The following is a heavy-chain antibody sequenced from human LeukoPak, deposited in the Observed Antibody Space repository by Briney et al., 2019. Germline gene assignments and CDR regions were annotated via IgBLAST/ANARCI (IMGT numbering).Heavy chain of an antibody. CDR1: GGSISSYY. J-gene: IGHJ5*02. Sequence: PSETLSLTCTVSGGSISSYYWGWIRQPPGKGLEWIGSIYYSGSTYYNPSLKSRVTISVDTSKNQFSLKLSSVTAADTAVYYCAPVVVAATNWFDPWGQGTLVTVSS. D-gene: IGHD2-15*01. CDR3: APVVVAATNWFDP. CDR2: IYYSGST. V-gene: IGHV4-39*07.